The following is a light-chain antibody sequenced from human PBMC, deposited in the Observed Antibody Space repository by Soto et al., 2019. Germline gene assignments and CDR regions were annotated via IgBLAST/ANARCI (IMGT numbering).Light chain of an antibody. CDR1: QSFTSW. CDR3: QQYKRYSFA. V-gene: IGKV1-5*01. Sequence: DIQMTQSPSTLSASLGDRVTITCRASQSFTSWLAWYQQKPGIAPKLLIYDASSLENGVPSRFSGSGSGTEFTLTISSLQTDDFATYYCQQYKRYSFAFGHATQWRL. J-gene: IGKJ5*01. CDR2: DAS.